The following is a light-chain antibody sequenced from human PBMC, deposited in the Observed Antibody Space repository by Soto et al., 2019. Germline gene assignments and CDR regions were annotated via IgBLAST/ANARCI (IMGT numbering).Light chain of an antibody. CDR2: GNN. Sequence: QLVLTQPPSASGTPGQRVTISCSGSSSNIGSNAVNWYQQLPGTAPKVLMYGNNQRPSGVPDRFSGSKSGTSASLAISGLQSEDEGDYYCAAWDDSLNGLWVFGGGTKLTVL. J-gene: IGLJ3*02. V-gene: IGLV1-44*01. CDR3: AAWDDSLNGLWV. CDR1: SSNIGSNA.